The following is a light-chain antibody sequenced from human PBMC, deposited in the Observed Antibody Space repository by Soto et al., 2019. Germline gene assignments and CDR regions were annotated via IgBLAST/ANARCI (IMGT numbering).Light chain of an antibody. CDR3: QQYINWPRT. V-gene: IGKV3-15*01. CDR2: GAS. J-gene: IGKJ1*01. Sequence: ETVMTQSQATLSVSPGERATLSCRASQSVSSNLAWYQQKPGQAPRLLIYGASTRATGIPARFSGSGSGTEFTLTISSLQSEDFAVYYCQQYINWPRTFGQGTTLEV. CDR1: QSVSSN.